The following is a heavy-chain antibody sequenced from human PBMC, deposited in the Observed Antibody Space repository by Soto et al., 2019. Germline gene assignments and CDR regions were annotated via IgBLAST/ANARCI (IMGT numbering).Heavy chain of an antibody. Sequence: ASVKVSCKASGDTFTSYGISWVRQAPGQGLEWMGWISAYNGNTNYAQKLQGRVTMTTDTSTSTAYMELRSLRSDDTAVYYCARREGGDSSSWYPFDYWGQGTLVTVS. CDR3: ARREGGDSSSWYPFDY. CDR2: ISAYNGNT. V-gene: IGHV1-18*04. CDR1: GDTFTSYG. D-gene: IGHD6-13*01. J-gene: IGHJ4*02.